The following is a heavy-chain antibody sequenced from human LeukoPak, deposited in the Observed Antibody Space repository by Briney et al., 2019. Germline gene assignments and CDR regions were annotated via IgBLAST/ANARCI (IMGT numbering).Heavy chain of an antibody. CDR2: IYYSGST. CDR3: ARGNYDILTGYYWSPYFDY. CDR1: GGSISSYY. J-gene: IGHJ4*02. D-gene: IGHD3-9*01. V-gene: IGHV4-59*01. Sequence: PSETLSLXCTVSGGSISSYYWSWIRQPPGKGLEWIGYIYYSGSTNYNPSLKSRVTISVDTSKNQFSLKLSSVTAADTAVYYCARGNYDILTGYYWSPYFDYWGQGTLVTVSS.